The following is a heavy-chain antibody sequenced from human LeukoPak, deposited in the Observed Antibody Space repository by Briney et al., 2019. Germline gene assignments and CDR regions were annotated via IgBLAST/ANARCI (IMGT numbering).Heavy chain of an antibody. J-gene: IGHJ4*02. V-gene: IGHV3-49*04. CDR1: GFTFGHFA. CDR2: IRMKAFGGTA. CDR3: VRSYDS. D-gene: IGHD3-10*01. Sequence: GGSLKLSCTASGFTFGHFAMSWVRQAPGKGLEWIGFIRMKAFGGTAEYAASVKGRIAISRDDSNSIAYLQMDSLKTEDTGIYYCVRSYDSWGQGTLVIVSS.